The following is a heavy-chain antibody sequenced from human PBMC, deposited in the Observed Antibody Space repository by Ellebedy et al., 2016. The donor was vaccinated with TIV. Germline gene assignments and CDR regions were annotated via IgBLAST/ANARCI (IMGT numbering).Heavy chain of an antibody. CDR2: IKDKSYGGTT. Sequence: GESLKTSXVASGFIFSDAWMHWVRQAPGKGLEYVGRIKDKSYGGTTDYAALVKGRFVISRDDSRNTLYLQMNSVKSEDTGVYYCTTTTTVTSRWGQGTQVIVSS. CDR3: TTTTTVTSR. V-gene: IGHV3-15*01. D-gene: IGHD4-17*01. CDR1: GFIFSDAW. J-gene: IGHJ4*02.